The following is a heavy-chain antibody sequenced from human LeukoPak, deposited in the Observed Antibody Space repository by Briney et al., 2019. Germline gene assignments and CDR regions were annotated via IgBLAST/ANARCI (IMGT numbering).Heavy chain of an antibody. CDR2: IYPGDSDT. D-gene: IGHD3-22*01. CDR1: GYSLNTYW. Sequence: GESLKISCEGSGYSLNTYWIGWVRQMPGKSLEWMGIIYPGDSDTRYSPSFQGQVTISADKSISTAYLQWSSLKTSDTAMYYCARRYHDYSGYSRQFDYWGQGTLVTVPS. V-gene: IGHV5-51*01. J-gene: IGHJ4*02. CDR3: ARRYHDYSGYSRQFDY.